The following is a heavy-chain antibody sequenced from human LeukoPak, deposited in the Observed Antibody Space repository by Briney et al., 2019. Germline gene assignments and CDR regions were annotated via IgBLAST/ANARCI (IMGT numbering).Heavy chain of an antibody. CDR2: ITSSGSPI. J-gene: IGHJ3*01. Sequence: GGSLRLSCAASGFTFSRYEMNWVRQAPGKELEWVSYITSSGSPIFYADSVKGRFTVSRDNAKNSLYLQMNSLGAEDTAVYYCARALRLGATVWGQGTMVTVSS. D-gene: IGHD3-16*01. CDR1: GFTFSRYE. CDR3: ARALRLGATV. V-gene: IGHV3-48*03.